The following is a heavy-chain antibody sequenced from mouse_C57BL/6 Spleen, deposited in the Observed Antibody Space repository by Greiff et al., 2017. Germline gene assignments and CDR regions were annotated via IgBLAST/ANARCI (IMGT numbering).Heavy chain of an antibody. CDR3: AREGVTFDY. V-gene: IGHV5-17*01. CDR2: ISSGSSTI. J-gene: IGHJ2*01. Sequence: DVHLVESGGGLVKPGGSLKLSCAASGFTFSDYGMHWVRQAPVKGLEWVAYISSGSSTIYYADTVKGRFTISRDNAKNTLFLQMTSLRSEDTAMYYCAREGVTFDYWSQGTTRAVSS. CDR1: GFTFSDYG. D-gene: IGHD2-5*01.